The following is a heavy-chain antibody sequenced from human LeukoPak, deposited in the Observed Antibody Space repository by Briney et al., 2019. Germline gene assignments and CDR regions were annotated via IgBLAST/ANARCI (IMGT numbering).Heavy chain of an antibody. J-gene: IGHJ4*02. CDR2: IYYSGST. CDR1: GGSISSSSYY. V-gene: IGHV4-39*01. D-gene: IGHD3-10*01. CDR3: ARGRGPWGY. Sequence: PSETLSLTCTVSGGSISSSSYYWGWIRQPPGKGLEWIGSIYYSGSTYYNPSLKSRVTISVDRSKNQFSLRLTSVTAADTAVYYCARGRGPWGYWGQGTLVTVSS.